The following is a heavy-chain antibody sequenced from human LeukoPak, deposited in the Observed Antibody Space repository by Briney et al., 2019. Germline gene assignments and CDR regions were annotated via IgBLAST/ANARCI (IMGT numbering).Heavy chain of an antibody. V-gene: IGHV4-34*01. CDR1: GGSFSGYY. CDR3: ARRRSGSPYLRSYYFDY. Sequence: SETLSLTCAVYGGSFSGYYWGWIRQPPGKGLEWIGEINHSGSTNYNPSLKSRVTISVDTSKNQFSLKLSSVTAADTAVYYCARRRSGSPYLRSYYFDYWGQGTLVTVSS. J-gene: IGHJ4*02. CDR2: INHSGST. D-gene: IGHD3-10*01.